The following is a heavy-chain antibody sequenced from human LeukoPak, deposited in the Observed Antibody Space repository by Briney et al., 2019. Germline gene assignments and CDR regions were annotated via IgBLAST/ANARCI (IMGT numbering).Heavy chain of an antibody. V-gene: IGHV4-59*01. CDR2: THHSGNT. J-gene: IGHJ6*03. CDR3: ARGGRDNWNLVAYCYYYMDV. D-gene: IGHD1-7*01. Sequence: TASETLSLTCTVSGGSISSYYWSWIRQPPGKGLEWIGYTHHSGNTLYNPSLKSRVTISVDTSKNQFSLKLSSVTAADTAVYYCARGGRDNWNLVAYCYYYMDVWGKGTTVTVSS. CDR1: GGSISSYY.